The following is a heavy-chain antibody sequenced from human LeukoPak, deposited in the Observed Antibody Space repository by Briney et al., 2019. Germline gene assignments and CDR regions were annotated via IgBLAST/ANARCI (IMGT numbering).Heavy chain of an antibody. Sequence: GGSLRLSCAASGFTFNDYNLNWVRQAPGKGLDWVSSISGSSSYIYYADSVKGRFTISRDNANNSLYLQMNSLRAEDTAIYYCARVNSGWFDPWGQGTLVTVSS. CDR1: GFTFNDYN. D-gene: IGHD3-10*01. CDR2: ISGSSSYI. J-gene: IGHJ5*02. V-gene: IGHV3-21*01. CDR3: ARVNSGWFDP.